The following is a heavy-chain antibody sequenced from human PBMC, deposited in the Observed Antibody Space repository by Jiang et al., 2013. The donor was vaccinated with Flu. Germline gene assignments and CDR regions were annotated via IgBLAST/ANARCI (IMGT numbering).Heavy chain of an antibody. J-gene: IGHJ5*02. D-gene: IGHD3-22*01. V-gene: IGHV1-2*06. Sequence: CKASGYTFTGYYMHWVRQAPGQGLEWMGRINPNSGGTNYAQKFQGRVTMTRDTSISTAYMELSRLRSDDTAVYYCARERNYDSSGYYEWNWFDPWGQGTLVTVSS. CDR1: GYTFTGYY. CDR2: INPNSGGT. CDR3: ARERNYDSSGYYEWNWFDP.